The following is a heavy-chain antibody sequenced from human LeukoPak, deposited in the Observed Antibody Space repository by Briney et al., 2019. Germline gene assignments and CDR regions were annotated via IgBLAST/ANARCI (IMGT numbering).Heavy chain of an antibody. V-gene: IGHV1-69*04. D-gene: IGHD4-17*01. J-gene: IGHJ4*02. CDR1: VGTFSIYA. Sequence: ASVKVSRKASVGTFSIYAISWVRQAPGQGLEWMGRIIPILGIANYAQNFQGRVTITADKSTSTAYMELSSLRSEDTAVYYCARDYADYVGYFFFGYWGQGTLVTVSS. CDR3: ARDYADYVGYFFFGY. CDR2: IIPILGIA.